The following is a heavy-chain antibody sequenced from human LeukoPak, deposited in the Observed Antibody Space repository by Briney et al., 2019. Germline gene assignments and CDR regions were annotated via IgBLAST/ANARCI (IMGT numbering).Heavy chain of an antibody. CDR1: GGSISSYY. D-gene: IGHD6-6*01. Sequence: PSETLSLTCTVSGGSISSYYWSWIRQPAGKGLEWIGRIYTSGSTNYNPSLKSRVTMSVDTSKNQFSLKLSSVTAADTAVYYCAKDGMSIAAREGFDYWGQGTLVTVSS. CDR2: IYTSGST. CDR3: AKDGMSIAAREGFDY. V-gene: IGHV4-4*07. J-gene: IGHJ4*02.